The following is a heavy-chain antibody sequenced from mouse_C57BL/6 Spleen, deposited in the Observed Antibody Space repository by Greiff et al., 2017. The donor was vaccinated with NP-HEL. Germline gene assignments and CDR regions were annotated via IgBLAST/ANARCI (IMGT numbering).Heavy chain of an antibody. Sequence: VQLQQSGAELVKAGASVKMSCKASGYTFTSYWMHWVKQRLGKGLEWFAETNPTNGRTYYNEKFKSKATLTVDNSSSTAYMLLSGPTFEDSAVYYCARIKKIVATYVDYWGQGTTLTVSS. D-gene: IGHD1-1*01. CDR3: ARIKKIVATYVDY. CDR1: GYTFTSYW. V-gene: IGHV1S81*02. J-gene: IGHJ2*01. CDR2: TNPTNGRT.